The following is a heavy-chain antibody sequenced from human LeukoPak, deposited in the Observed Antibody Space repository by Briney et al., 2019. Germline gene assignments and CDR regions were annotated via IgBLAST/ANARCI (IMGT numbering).Heavy chain of an antibody. D-gene: IGHD2-15*01. CDR2: INHSGST. CDR3: ARGGLGYCSGGSCYSYNY. Sequence: SETLSLTCAVYGVSFSGYYWSWIRQPPGKGLEWIGEINHSGSTNYNPSLKSRVTISVDTSKNQFSLKLSSVTAADTAVYYCARGGLGYCSGGSCYSYNYWGQGTLVTVSS. CDR1: GVSFSGYY. V-gene: IGHV4-34*01. J-gene: IGHJ4*02.